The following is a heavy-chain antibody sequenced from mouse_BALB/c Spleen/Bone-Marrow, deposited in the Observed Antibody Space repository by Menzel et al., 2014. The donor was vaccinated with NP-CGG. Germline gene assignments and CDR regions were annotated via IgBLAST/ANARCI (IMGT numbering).Heavy chain of an antibody. J-gene: IGHJ2*01. V-gene: IGHV3-1*02. Sequence: EVQLQQSGPDLVKSSQSLSLTCTVTGYSITSGYTWHWIRQFPGNQLEWMGYILYSGYTNYNPSLKSRISITRDTSKNQFFLQLNSVTTEDTATYYCARGGYYGSSYFDYWGQGTTLTGSS. D-gene: IGHD1-1*01. CDR3: ARGGYYGSSYFDY. CDR1: GYSITSGYT. CDR2: ILYSGYT.